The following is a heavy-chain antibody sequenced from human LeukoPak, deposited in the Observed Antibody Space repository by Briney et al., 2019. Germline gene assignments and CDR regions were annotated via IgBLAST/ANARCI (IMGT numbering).Heavy chain of an antibody. CDR1: GYSFTNYW. D-gene: IGHD5-18*01. CDR3: ARHPGYDYGSNYYYYMDV. J-gene: IGHJ6*03. Sequence: GESLKISCKGSGYSFTNYWIGWVRQMPGKGLEWMGLIYPGDSNTKYSPSFQGQVTISADKSISTAYLQWSSLKASDTAMYYCARHPGYDYGSNYYYYMDVWGKGTTVTVSS. V-gene: IGHV5-51*01. CDR2: IYPGDSNT.